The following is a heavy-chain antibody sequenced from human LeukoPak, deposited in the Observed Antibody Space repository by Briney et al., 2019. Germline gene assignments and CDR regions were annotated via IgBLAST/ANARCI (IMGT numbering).Heavy chain of an antibody. D-gene: IGHD2-21*01. Sequence: PGRSLRLSCAASGFTFSSYAMHGVRQAPGKGLEGVAALSYDGSYKYYANSVKGRFTISRDNSKNTLYLQMNSLRAGDTVVVYCVRDRLVYFDYWGQGSLVTVSS. CDR3: VRDRLVYFDY. CDR2: LSYDGSYK. J-gene: IGHJ4*02. V-gene: IGHV3-30-3*01. CDR1: GFTFSSYA.